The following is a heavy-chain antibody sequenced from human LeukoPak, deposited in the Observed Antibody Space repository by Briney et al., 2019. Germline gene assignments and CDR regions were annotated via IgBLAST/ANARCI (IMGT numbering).Heavy chain of an antibody. D-gene: IGHD5-18*01. Sequence: GGSLRLSCAASGFTFSSYAMSWVRQAPGKGLEWVAVISYDGRNEYYADSVKGRFTISRDNSKNTLFLQMNSLRAEDTAVYYCARASGYSYSPFYFDYWGQGTLVTVSS. CDR2: ISYDGRNE. CDR3: ARASGYSYSPFYFDY. J-gene: IGHJ4*02. CDR1: GFTFSSYA. V-gene: IGHV3-30-3*01.